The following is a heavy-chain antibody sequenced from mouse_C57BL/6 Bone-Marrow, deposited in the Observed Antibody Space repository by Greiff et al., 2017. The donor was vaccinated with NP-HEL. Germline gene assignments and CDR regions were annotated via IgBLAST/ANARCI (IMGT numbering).Heavy chain of an antibody. CDR2: ISSGGDYT. V-gene: IGHV5-9-1*02. D-gene: IGHD2-4*01. Sequence: EVKLVESGEGLVKPGGSLKLSCAASGFTFSSYAMSWVRQTPEKRLEWVAYISSGGDYTYYADTVKGRFTISRDNARNTLYLQMSSLKSEDTAMYYCTRRDDYDWYFDVWGTGTTVTVSS. J-gene: IGHJ1*03. CDR1: GFTFSSYA. CDR3: TRRDDYDWYFDV.